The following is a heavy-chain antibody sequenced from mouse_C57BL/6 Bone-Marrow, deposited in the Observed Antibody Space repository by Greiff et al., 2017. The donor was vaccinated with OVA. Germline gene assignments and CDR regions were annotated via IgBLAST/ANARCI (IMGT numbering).Heavy chain of an antibody. CDR2: IYPGNSDT. CDR1: GYTFTSYW. Sequence: EVQLQQSGTVLARPGASVKMSCKTSGYTFTSYWMHWVKQRPGQGLEWIGAIYPGNSDTSYNQKFKGKAKLTAVTSASTAYMELSSLTNEDSAVYYCTRSDLLWYNWYFDVWGTGTTVTVSS. V-gene: IGHV1-5*01. CDR3: TRSDLLWYNWYFDV. J-gene: IGHJ1*03. D-gene: IGHD2-1*01.